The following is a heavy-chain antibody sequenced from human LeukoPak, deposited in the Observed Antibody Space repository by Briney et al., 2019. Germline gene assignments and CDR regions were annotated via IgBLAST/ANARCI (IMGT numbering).Heavy chain of an antibody. J-gene: IGHJ2*01. CDR2: ISKDGGNT. Sequence: PGRSLRLSCAASGFSFSNYAMHWVRQAPGKGLEWVAVISKDGGNTHYADSVKGRFTVSRDDSKNTLYLQMNSVRRDDTAVYHCAKIHATGWYDWFFDLWGRGSQVTVSS. CDR1: GFSFSNYA. CDR3: AKIHATGWYDWFFDL. D-gene: IGHD6-19*01. V-gene: IGHV3-30-3*02.